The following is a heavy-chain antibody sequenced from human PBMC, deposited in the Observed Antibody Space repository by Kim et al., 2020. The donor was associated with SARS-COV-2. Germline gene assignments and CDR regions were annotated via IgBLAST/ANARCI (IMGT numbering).Heavy chain of an antibody. D-gene: IGHD2-2*01. CDR3: ARESPLVQLLSYYGMDV. CDR2: ISSSSSTI. CDR1: GFTFSSYS. Sequence: GGSLRLSCAASGFTFSSYSMNWVRQAPGKGLEWVSYISSSSSTIYYADSVKGRFTISRDNAKNSLYLQMNSLRDEDTAVYYCARESPLVQLLSYYGMDVWGQGTTVTVSS. J-gene: IGHJ6*02. V-gene: IGHV3-48*02.